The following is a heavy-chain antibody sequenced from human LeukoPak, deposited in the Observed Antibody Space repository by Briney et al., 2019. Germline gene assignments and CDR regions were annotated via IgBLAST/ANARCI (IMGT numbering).Heavy chain of an antibody. V-gene: IGHV4-59*01. D-gene: IGHD3-16*02. CDR2: IYYSGST. Sequence: PSETLSLTCTVSGGSISSYYWSWIRQPPGKRLEWIGYIYYSGSTNYNPSLKSRVTISVDTSKNQISLKLSSVTAADTAVYYCAKAQDTFGGVIALDYWGQGTLVTVSS. CDR1: GGSISSYY. J-gene: IGHJ4*02. CDR3: AKAQDTFGGVIALDY.